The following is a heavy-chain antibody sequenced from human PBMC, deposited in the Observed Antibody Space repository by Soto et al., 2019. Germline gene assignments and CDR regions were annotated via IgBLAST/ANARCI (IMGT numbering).Heavy chain of an antibody. D-gene: IGHD5-18*01. J-gene: IGHJ4*02. V-gene: IGHV3-7*01. CDR1: GFIFSTYS. CDR2: IKQGGTET. CDR3: ASLDTARVETAGY. Sequence: GGSLRLSCVASGFIFSTYSMNWVRQAPGKGLEWVANIKQGGTETYYVDSVKGRFTISKDHAKNSLYLQMNSLRVEDTALYYCASLDTARVETAGYWGQGTLVTVSS.